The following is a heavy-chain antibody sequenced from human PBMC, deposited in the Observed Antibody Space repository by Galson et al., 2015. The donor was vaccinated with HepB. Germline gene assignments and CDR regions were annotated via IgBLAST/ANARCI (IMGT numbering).Heavy chain of an antibody. D-gene: IGHD6-19*01. CDR2: MSDNGDNT. J-gene: IGHJ1*01. CDR3: ATRSGASCWYSYFQH. CDR1: GFTFSSYV. V-gene: IGHV3-23*01. Sequence: SLRLSCAASGFTFSSYVIMWVRQAPGQGLEWVSGMSDNGDNTYYADSVKGRFTISRDISKNTVYLQMNSLRVEDTAVYYCATRSGASCWYSYFQHWGQGTLVTVSS.